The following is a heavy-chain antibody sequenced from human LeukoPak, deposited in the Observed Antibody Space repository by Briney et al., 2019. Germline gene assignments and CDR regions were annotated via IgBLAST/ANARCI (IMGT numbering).Heavy chain of an antibody. V-gene: IGHV1-46*01. Sequence: GASVKVSCKASGYTFTSYYMHWVRQAPGQGLEWMGIINPSGGSTSYAQKFQGRVTMTRDMSTSTVYMELSGLTSDDTAVYFCARGPRNDPWGQGTLVTVSS. CDR1: GYTFTSYY. D-gene: IGHD1-14*01. J-gene: IGHJ5*02. CDR2: INPSGGST. CDR3: ARGPRNDP.